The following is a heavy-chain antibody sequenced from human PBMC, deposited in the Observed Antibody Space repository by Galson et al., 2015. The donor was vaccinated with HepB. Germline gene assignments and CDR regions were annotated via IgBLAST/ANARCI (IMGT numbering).Heavy chain of an antibody. CDR2: IISKTDGGAR. Sequence: SLRLSCAASGFTFSNAWMSWVRQAPGKGLEWVGRIISKTDGGARDYVAPVKGRFTISRDDSKNTLYLQMNSLRTEDTGVYYCTTPYGSGSHLNAFEIWGQGTMVTVSS. CDR3: TTPYGSGSHLNAFEI. J-gene: IGHJ3*02. V-gene: IGHV3-15*01. D-gene: IGHD3-10*01. CDR1: GFTFSNAW.